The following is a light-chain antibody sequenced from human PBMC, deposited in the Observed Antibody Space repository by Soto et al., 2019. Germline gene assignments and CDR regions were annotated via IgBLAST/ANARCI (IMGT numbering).Light chain of an antibody. J-gene: IGKJ1*01. V-gene: IGKV3-20*01. CDR1: QSVTNSY. CDR3: QQYGSSPGT. CDR2: AAS. Sequence: EIVLTQSPGTQSLSPGERATLSCRASQSVTNSYLTWYQQKPGQAPRLLIYAASIRATGIPDRFSGSGSGRDFTLTISRLEPEDSAVYYCQQYGSSPGTFVQGTKVEIK.